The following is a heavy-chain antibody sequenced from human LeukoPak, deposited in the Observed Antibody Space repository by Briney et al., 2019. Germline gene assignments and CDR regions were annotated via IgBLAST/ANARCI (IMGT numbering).Heavy chain of an antibody. J-gene: IGHJ4*02. Sequence: ASVKVSCMASGYTFTGYYIHWVRQAPGQGLEWMGWINPNSGGTNYAQKFQGRVTMTRDTSISTAYMELSRLRSDDTAVFYCARVLERHFDYWGQGTLVTVSS. V-gene: IGHV1-2*02. D-gene: IGHD1-1*01. CDR1: GYTFTGYY. CDR3: ARVLERHFDY. CDR2: INPNSGGT.